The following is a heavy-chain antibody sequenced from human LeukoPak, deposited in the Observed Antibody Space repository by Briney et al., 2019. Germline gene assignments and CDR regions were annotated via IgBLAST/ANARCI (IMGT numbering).Heavy chain of an antibody. CDR3: ARGPPLTPDFDL. V-gene: IGHV1-46*01. D-gene: IGHD4-23*01. Sequence: ASVKVSCKASGYTFTSYYMHWVRQAPGQGLEWMGIINPSGGGTSYAQKFQGRVTMTRDMSTSTVYMELSSLRSDDTAVYYCARGPPLTPDFDLWGRGTLVTVSS. CDR2: INPSGGGT. CDR1: GYTFTSYY. J-gene: IGHJ2*01.